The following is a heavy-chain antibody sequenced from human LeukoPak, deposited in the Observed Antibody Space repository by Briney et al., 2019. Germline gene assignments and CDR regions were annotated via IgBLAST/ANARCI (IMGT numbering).Heavy chain of an antibody. J-gene: IGHJ4*02. CDR2: IYYSGST. CDR3: ARFSTAMVTGFDY. D-gene: IGHD5-18*01. CDR1: GGSISSGDYY. Sequence: SETLSLTCTVSGGSISSGDYYWSWIRQPPGKGLEWIWYIYYSGSTYYNPSLKSRVTISVDTSKNQFSLKLSSVTAADTAVYYCARFSTAMVTGFDYWGQGTLVTVSS. V-gene: IGHV4-30-4*01.